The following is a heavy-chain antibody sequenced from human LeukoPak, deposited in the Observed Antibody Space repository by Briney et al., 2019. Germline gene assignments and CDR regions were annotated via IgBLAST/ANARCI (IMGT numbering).Heavy chain of an antibody. CDR1: GYTFTSYG. D-gene: IGHD5-18*01. CDR2: ISTYNYNT. CDR3: ARQVDTTMALPDY. J-gene: IGHJ4*02. Sequence: ASVKVSCTTSGYTFTSYGVSWVRQAPGQRLEWMGWISTYNYNTNYAQKFRGRVTMTRDTSTSTVYMELRSLRSEDTAIYYCARQVDTTMALPDYWGQGTLVTVSS. V-gene: IGHV1-18*01.